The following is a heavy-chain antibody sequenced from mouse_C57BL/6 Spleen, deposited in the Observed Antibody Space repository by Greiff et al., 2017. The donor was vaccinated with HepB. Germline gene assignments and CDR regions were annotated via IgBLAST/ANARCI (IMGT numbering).Heavy chain of an antibody. D-gene: IGHD2-4*01. J-gene: IGHJ1*03. CDR1: GFSLSTSGMG. CDR2: IYWDDDK. CDR3: ARGIYYDYDVDWYFDV. Sequence: ESGPGILQSSQTLSLTCSFSGFSLSTSGMGVSWIRQPSGKGLEWLAHIYWDDDKRYNPSLKSRLTISKDTSRNQVFLKITSVDTADTATYYCARGIYYDYDVDWYFDVWGTGTTVTVSS. V-gene: IGHV8-12*01.